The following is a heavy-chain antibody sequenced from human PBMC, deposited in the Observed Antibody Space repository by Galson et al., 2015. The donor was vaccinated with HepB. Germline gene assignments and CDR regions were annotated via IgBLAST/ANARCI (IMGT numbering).Heavy chain of an antibody. J-gene: IGHJ3*02. CDR3: AKGYYGRMAFDI. CDR2: ISGRGGST. D-gene: IGHD4-17*01. V-gene: IGHV3-23*01. CDR1: GFTFSSYA. Sequence: SLRLSCAASGFTFSSYAMSWVRQAPGKGLEWVSAISGRGGSTYYADSVKGRFTISRDNSKNTLYLQMNSLRAEDTAVYYCAKGYYGRMAFDIWGQGTMVTVSS.